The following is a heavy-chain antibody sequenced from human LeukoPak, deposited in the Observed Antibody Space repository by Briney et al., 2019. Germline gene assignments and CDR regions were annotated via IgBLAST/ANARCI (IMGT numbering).Heavy chain of an antibody. CDR1: GGSFTTYY. Sequence: SETLSLTCAVYGGSFTTYYWRWIRQPPGEGLEWIGEINHSEFTNYNPSLKSRVTIAVDASKKQFSLKVSSVTAADTAVYYCARDRFEWEVIGTKYSRRFDPWGQGTLVTVSS. CDR3: ARDRFEWEVIGTKYSRRFDP. CDR2: INHSEFT. V-gene: IGHV4-34*01. D-gene: IGHD1-7*01. J-gene: IGHJ5*02.